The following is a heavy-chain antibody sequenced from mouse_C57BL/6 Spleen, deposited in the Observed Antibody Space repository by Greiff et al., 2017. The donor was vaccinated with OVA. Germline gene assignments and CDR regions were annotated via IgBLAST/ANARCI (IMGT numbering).Heavy chain of an antibody. V-gene: IGHV1-42*01. CDR2: INPSTGGT. D-gene: IGHD2-1*01. CDR3: ARDYGNFDY. CDR1: GYSFTGYY. J-gene: IGHJ2*01. Sequence: EVQLQQSGPELVKPGASVKISCKASGYSFTGYYMNWVKQSPEKSLEWIGEINPSTGGTTYNQKFKAKATLTVDKSSSTAYMQLKSLTSEDSAVYYCARDYGNFDYWGQGTTLTVSS.